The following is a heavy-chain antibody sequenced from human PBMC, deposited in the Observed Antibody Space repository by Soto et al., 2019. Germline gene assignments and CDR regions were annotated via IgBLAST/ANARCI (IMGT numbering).Heavy chain of an antibody. V-gene: IGHV6-1*01. CDR1: GDSVSGNSAA. D-gene: IGHD3-16*01. CDR3: AREFPYYVSSDSYLDY. Sequence: PSQTPSLTCAISGDSVSGNSAAWNWIRQSPSRGLEWLGRTYYRSRWYNDYAVSVKSRITVTPDTSKNQFSLHLNSVTPEDTAVYCCAREFPYYVSSDSYLDYWGQGALVTVSS. J-gene: IGHJ4*02. CDR2: TYYRSRWYN.